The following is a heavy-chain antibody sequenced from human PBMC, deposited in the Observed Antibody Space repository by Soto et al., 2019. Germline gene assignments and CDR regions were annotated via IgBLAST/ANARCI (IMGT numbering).Heavy chain of an antibody. CDR3: AKDKGSYSYGSGTYDPPYFFDS. CDR2: IIPIFGTA. J-gene: IGHJ4*01. D-gene: IGHD3-10*01. V-gene: IGHV1-69*13. Sequence: GASVKVSCKASACTFSSYAISWVRQAPGQGLEWRGGIIPIFGTANYAQKFQGGVTITADESTSTAYMELSSLRAEDTAIYYCAKDKGSYSYGSGTYDPPYFFDSWGHGTLVTVSS. CDR1: ACTFSSYA.